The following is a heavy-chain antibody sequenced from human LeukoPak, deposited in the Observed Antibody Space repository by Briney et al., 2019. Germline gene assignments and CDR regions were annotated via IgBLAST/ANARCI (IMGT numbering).Heavy chain of an antibody. Sequence: GGSLRLSCAASGFTFSSYEMNWVRQAPGKGLEWVSSISSSSSYIYYADSVKGRFTISRDNAKNSLYLQMNSLRAEDMALYYCAKTHYGDLNDAFDIWGQGTMVTVSS. V-gene: IGHV3-21*04. CDR2: ISSSSSYI. D-gene: IGHD4-17*01. CDR3: AKTHYGDLNDAFDI. J-gene: IGHJ3*02. CDR1: GFTFSSYE.